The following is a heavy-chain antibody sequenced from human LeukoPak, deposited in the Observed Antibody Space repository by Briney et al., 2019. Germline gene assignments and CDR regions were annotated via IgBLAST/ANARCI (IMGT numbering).Heavy chain of an antibody. Sequence: SETLSLTCTVSGGSISSSSYYWGWIRQPPGKGLEWIGNIYYSGSTYYNPSLKTRVTMSVDTSKNQFSLKLISVTAADTAVYYCARGIYYGSGSPTFDYWGQGTLVTVSS. D-gene: IGHD3-10*01. CDR2: IYYSGST. V-gene: IGHV4-39*07. J-gene: IGHJ4*02. CDR3: ARGIYYGSGSPTFDY. CDR1: GGSISSSSYY.